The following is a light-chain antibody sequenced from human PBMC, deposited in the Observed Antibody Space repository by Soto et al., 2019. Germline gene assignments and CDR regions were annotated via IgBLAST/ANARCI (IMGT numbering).Light chain of an antibody. V-gene: IGKV1-39*01. CDR2: AAS. CDR1: QSISNY. CDR3: QQSYSTRIT. Sequence: DIQMTQSPSSLSASVGDRVTITCRASQSISNYLNWYQQKPGKAPKLLSYAASSLQSGVLSRFSGSGSGTDFTLTISSLQPEDFATYYCQQSYSTRITFGQGTRLEIK. J-gene: IGKJ5*01.